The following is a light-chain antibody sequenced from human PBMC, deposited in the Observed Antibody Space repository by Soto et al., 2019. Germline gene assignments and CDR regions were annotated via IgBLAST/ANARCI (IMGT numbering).Light chain of an antibody. Sequence: QSALTQPASVSGSPGQSITISCTGTSSDIGAYNYVSWYQQHPGKAPKLMIYDVNNRPSGVSNRFSGSKSGNTASLTISGLLAEDEADYYCNSFTISTTLGVFGGGTKLTVL. J-gene: IGLJ3*02. V-gene: IGLV2-14*03. CDR3: NSFTISTTLGV. CDR2: DVN. CDR1: SSDIGAYNY.